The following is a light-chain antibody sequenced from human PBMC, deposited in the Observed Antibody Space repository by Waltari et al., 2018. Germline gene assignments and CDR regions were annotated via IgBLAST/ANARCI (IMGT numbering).Light chain of an antibody. Sequence: DIQMTQSPSTLSASVGDRVTITCRASQSISSWLAWYQQKPGKAPKLLIYKASSVESGVPSRFSGSGSVTEFTLTISSLQPDDFASYSCQQYNSYSRTFGHGTKLEIK. CDR1: QSISSW. V-gene: IGKV1-5*03. CDR2: KAS. J-gene: IGKJ2*02. CDR3: QQYNSYSRT.